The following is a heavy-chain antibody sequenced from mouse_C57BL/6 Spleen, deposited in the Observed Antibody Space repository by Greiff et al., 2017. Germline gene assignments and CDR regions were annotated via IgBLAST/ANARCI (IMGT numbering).Heavy chain of an antibody. J-gene: IGHJ2*01. D-gene: IGHD1-1*01. V-gene: IGHV5-6*01. CDR3: ARRDYGSSADV. CDR1: GFTFSSYG. Sequence: EVQGVESGGDLVKPGGSLKLSCAASGFTFSSYGMSWVRQTPDKRLEWVATISRGGSYTYYPDSVQGRFTISRDTAKNTLYLQMSRLKSEDTAMNCCARRDYGSSADVGGKGTTLTVSS. CDR2: ISRGGSYT.